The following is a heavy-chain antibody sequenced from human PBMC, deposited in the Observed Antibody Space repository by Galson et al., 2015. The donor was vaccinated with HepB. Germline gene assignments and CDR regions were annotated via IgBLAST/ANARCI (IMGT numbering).Heavy chain of an antibody. Sequence: SLRLSCAASGFTFSSYGMHWVRQAPGKGLEWVAVISYDGSNKYYADSVKGRFTISRDNSKNTLYLQMNSLRAEDTAVYYCAKGLGYDSSGDDYWGQGTLVTVSS. V-gene: IGHV3-30*18. D-gene: IGHD3-22*01. CDR3: AKGLGYDSSGDDY. J-gene: IGHJ4*02. CDR2: ISYDGSNK. CDR1: GFTFSSYG.